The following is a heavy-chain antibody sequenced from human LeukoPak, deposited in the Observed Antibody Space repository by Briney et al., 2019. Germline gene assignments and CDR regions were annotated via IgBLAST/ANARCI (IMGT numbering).Heavy chain of an antibody. CDR2: IYSGGST. D-gene: IGHD6-13*01. CDR1: GFTVSSNY. CDR3: ARDSQQLAPQDY. Sequence: PGGSLRLSCAAPGFTVSSNYMSWVRQAPGKGLEWVSVIYSGGSTYYADSVKGRFTISRDNSKNTLYLQMNSLRAEDTAVYYCARDSQQLAPQDYWGQGTLVTVSS. J-gene: IGHJ4*02. V-gene: IGHV3-66*01.